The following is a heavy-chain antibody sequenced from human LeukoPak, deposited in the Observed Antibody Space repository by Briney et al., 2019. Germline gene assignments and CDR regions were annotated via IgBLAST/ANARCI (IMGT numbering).Heavy chain of an antibody. CDR3: ARAGPGFDY. J-gene: IGHJ4*02. CDR1: GFTFSSYS. CDR2: ISSSSSTI. V-gene: IGHV3-48*01. Sequence: PGGSLRLSCAASGFTFSSYSMNWVRQAPGKGQEWVSYISSSSSTIYYADSVKGRFTISRDNAKNSLYLQMNSLRAEDTAVYYCARAGPGFDYWGQGTLVTVSS. D-gene: IGHD2-8*02.